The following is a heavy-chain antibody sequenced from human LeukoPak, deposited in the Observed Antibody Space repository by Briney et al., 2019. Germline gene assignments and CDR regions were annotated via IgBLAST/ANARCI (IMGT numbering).Heavy chain of an antibody. V-gene: IGHV3-21*01. CDR3: AKDMHYNDGRWEFDP. CDR1: GFTFSSYS. D-gene: IGHD2-15*01. J-gene: IGHJ5*02. Sequence: SGGSLRLSCAASGFTFSSYSMNWVRQAPGKGLEWVSSINTRSYIYYADSVNGRFTISRDDAKNSLYLQMNSLTAEDTAVYYCAKDMHYNDGRWEFDPWGQGTLVTVSS. CDR2: INTRSYI.